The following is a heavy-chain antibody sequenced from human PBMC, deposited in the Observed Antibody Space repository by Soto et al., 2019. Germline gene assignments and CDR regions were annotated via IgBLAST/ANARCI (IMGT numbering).Heavy chain of an antibody. Sequence: QVQLVESGGGLVKPGGSLRLSCAASGFTFSDYYMSWIRQAPGKGLEWVSYISSSGSTIYYADSVKGRFTISRDNAKNSRYLQMNSVRAEDTAVYYCARDPVSEVGATRGFDYWGQGTLVTVSS. CDR1: GFTFSDYY. CDR2: ISSSGSTI. CDR3: ARDPVSEVGATRGFDY. J-gene: IGHJ4*02. V-gene: IGHV3-11*01. D-gene: IGHD1-26*01.